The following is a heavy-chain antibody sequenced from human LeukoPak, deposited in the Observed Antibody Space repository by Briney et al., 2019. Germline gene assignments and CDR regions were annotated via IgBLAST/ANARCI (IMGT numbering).Heavy chain of an antibody. V-gene: IGHV3-30*18. CDR2: ISYGGSNK. Sequence: PGGSLRLSCAASGFTFSSFGMHWVRQAPGKGLEWVAVISYGGSNKYYVDSVKGRFTISRDNSKNTLYLQMNSLRREDTAVCYCAKVIRDDILTGFDYWGQGTLVTVSS. J-gene: IGHJ4*02. D-gene: IGHD3-9*01. CDR1: GFTFSSFG. CDR3: AKVIRDDILTGFDY.